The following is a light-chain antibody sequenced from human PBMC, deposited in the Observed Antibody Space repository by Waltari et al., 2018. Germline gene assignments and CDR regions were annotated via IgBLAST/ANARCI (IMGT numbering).Light chain of an antibody. CDR1: SSDVGRYNF. CDR3: CSYAGRSTWV. V-gene: IGLV2-23*02. Sequence: QSALTQPASVSGSPGQSITISCTGTSSDVGRYNFVSWYQQHPRKAPQLIIYEVNKRPSGVSNLLSGSNSGNTASLTISGLQAEDESDYYCCSYAGRSTWVFGGGTKVTVL. CDR2: EVN. J-gene: IGLJ3*02.